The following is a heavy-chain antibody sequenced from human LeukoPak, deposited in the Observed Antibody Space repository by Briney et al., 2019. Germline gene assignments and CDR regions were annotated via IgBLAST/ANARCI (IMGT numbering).Heavy chain of an antibody. CDR1: GYTFTSYG. D-gene: IGHD6-13*01. V-gene: IGHV1-18*01. J-gene: IGHJ4*02. CDR2: ISAYNGNT. Sequence: ASVKVSCKASGYTFTSYGISWVRQAPGQGLEWMGWISAYNGNTNYAQKLQGRVTMTTDTSTSTAYMELRSLRSDDTAVYYCSRDIGGIAAAGGGYWGQGTLVTVSS. CDR3: SRDIGGIAAAGGGY.